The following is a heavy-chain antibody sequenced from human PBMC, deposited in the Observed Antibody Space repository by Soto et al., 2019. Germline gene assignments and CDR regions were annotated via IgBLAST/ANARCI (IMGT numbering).Heavy chain of an antibody. CDR1: GGSISSYY. Sequence: RSLTCTVSGGSISSYYWSWIRQPPGKGLEWIGYIYYSGSTNYNPSLKSRVTISVDTSKNQFSLKLSSVTAADTAVYYCARAHVHFTMIVVAIPPGWFDPWGQGTLVTVSS. D-gene: IGHD3-22*01. J-gene: IGHJ5*02. CDR3: ARAHVHFTMIVVAIPPGWFDP. V-gene: IGHV4-59*01. CDR2: IYYSGST.